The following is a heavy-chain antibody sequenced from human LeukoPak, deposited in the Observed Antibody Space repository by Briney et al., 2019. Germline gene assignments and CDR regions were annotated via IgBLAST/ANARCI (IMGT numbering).Heavy chain of an antibody. CDR2: IIPILGIA. Sequence: ASVKVSCKASGGTFSSYAISWVRQAPGQGLEWMGRIIPILGIANYAQKFQGRVTITADKSTSTAYMELSSLRSEDTAVYYCAREEGGNSGSRFDYWGQGTLVTVSS. D-gene: IGHD1-26*01. CDR1: GGTFSSYA. J-gene: IGHJ4*02. V-gene: IGHV1-69*04. CDR3: AREEGGNSGSRFDY.